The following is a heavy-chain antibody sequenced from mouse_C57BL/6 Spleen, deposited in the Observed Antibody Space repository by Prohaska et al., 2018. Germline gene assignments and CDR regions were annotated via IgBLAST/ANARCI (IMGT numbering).Heavy chain of an antibody. CDR3: ARRPGTGWYFDV. D-gene: IGHD4-1*01. J-gene: IGHJ1*03. V-gene: IGHV5-6*02. Sequence: LEWFATISSVGIYTYYPDSVKERFTISRDNAKNTLYLQMSSLKSEETAMYYCARRPGTGWYFDVWGTGTTVTVSS. CDR2: ISSVGIYT.